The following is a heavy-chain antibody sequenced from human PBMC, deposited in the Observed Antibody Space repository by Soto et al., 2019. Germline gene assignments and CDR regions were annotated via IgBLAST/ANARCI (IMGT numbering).Heavy chain of an antibody. CDR2: IIPIFGTA. Sequence: GASVKVSCKASGGTFSSYAISWVRQAPGQGLEWMGGIIPIFGTANYAQKFQGRVTITADESTSAAYMELSSLRSEDTAVYYCAIPDGHDAFDIWGQGTMVTVSS. CDR1: GGTFSSYA. V-gene: IGHV1-69*13. J-gene: IGHJ3*02. CDR3: AIPDGHDAFDI.